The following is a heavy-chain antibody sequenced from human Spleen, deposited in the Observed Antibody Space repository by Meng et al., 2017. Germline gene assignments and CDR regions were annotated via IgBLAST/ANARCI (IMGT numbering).Heavy chain of an antibody. CDR2: IFWDDDK. D-gene: IGHD5-18*01. Sequence: QMTLQESSLTLVKPTQTLTLTCNFTGFSLSTSGVGVGWIRQPPGKDLEWLAFIFWDDDKRHSPSLKSRLTITNDTSKNQVVLTMTSMDPVDTATYYCAHSTNTATIAFDYWGQGTLVTVSS. V-gene: IGHV2-5*02. J-gene: IGHJ4*02. CDR3: AHSTNTATIAFDY. CDR1: GFSLSTSGVG.